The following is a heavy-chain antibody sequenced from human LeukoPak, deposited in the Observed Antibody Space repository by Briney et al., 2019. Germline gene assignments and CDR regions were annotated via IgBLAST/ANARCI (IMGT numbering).Heavy chain of an antibody. Sequence: PGGSLRLSCAASGFTFRSYWMHWVRQAPGKGLVWISRINTDGSNTDYADSVKGRFTVSRDAAKNTLYLQMSSLRVEDTAVYYCARLSGNYQNYFDFWSQGPLVTVSS. V-gene: IGHV3-74*01. J-gene: IGHJ4*02. CDR3: ARLSGNYQNYFDF. CDR2: INTDGSNT. CDR1: GFTFRSYW. D-gene: IGHD1-26*01.